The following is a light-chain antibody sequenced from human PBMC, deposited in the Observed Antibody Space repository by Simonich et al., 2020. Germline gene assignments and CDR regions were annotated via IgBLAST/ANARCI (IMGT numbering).Light chain of an antibody. CDR2: WAS. CDR3: QQYYSTPYT. J-gene: IGKJ2*01. V-gene: IGKV4-1*01. Sequence: TINCKSSQSVLYSSNNKNYLAWYQQKPVQPPKLLIYWASTRESGVPDRFSGRGSGTDFTLTISSLQAEDVAVYYCQQYYSTPYTFGQGTKLEIK. CDR1: QSVLYSSNNKNY.